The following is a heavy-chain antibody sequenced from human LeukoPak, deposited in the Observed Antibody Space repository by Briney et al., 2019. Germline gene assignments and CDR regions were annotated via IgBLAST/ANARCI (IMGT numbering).Heavy chain of an antibody. D-gene: IGHD2-2*02. CDR2: IRSEANSYAT. V-gene: IGHV3-73*01. CDR1: GFTFSGSA. Sequence: GGSLRLSCAASGFTFSGSAMHWVRQASGKGLEWVGRIRSEANSYATAYAASVKGRFTISRDDSKNTAYLQMNSLKTEDTAVYYCTRAIRHDAFDIWGQGTMVTVSS. J-gene: IGHJ3*02. CDR3: TRAIRHDAFDI.